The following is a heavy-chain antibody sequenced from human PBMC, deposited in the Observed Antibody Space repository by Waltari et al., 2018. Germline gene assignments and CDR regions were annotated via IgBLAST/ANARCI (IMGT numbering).Heavy chain of an antibody. J-gene: IGHJ4*02. Sequence: EVQLVESGGGLVKPGGSLRLSCAASGFTFNTYTMNWVRQAPGKGLEWVSSISGSSSYIYYADSVKGRFTISRDNAKNSLYLQMNSLRAEDTAVYYRAGGGSSSTIFDYWGQGTLVTVSS. D-gene: IGHD6-6*01. V-gene: IGHV3-21*01. CDR3: AGGGSSSTIFDY. CDR1: GFTFNTYT. CDR2: ISGSSSYI.